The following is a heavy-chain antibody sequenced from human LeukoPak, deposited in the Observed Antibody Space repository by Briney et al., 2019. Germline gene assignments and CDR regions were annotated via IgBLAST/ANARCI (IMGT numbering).Heavy chain of an antibody. CDR3: AKAEMVRGAPFTY. D-gene: IGHD3-10*01. CDR2: ISWNSGSI. V-gene: IGHV3-9*01. Sequence: PGGSLRLSCAASGFTFDDYAMHWVRQAPGKGLEWVSGISWNSGSIGYADSVKGRFTIFRDNAKNSLYLQMNSLRAEDTALYYCAKAEMVRGAPFTYWGQGTLVTVSS. CDR1: GFTFDDYA. J-gene: IGHJ4*02.